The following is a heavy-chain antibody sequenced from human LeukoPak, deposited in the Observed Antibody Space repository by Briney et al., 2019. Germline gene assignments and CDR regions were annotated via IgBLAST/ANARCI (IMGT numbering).Heavy chain of an antibody. CDR1: GGSISSYY. D-gene: IGHD4-17*01. V-gene: IGHV4-4*07. CDR2: LHTSGST. J-gene: IGHJ4*02. Sequence: SETLSLTCTVSGGSISSYYWSWIRQPAGEGLEWIGRLHTSGSTHYNPSLKSRVTMSVDTSKNQFSLKLSSVTAADTAVYYCAKDFGYGDYFFDDWGQGTLVTVSS. CDR3: AKDFGYGDYFFDD.